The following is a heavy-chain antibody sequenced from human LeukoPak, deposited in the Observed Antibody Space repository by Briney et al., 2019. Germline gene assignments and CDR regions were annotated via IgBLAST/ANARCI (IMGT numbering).Heavy chain of an antibody. CDR2: IKQDGSEK. V-gene: IGHV3-7*01. D-gene: IGHD6-13*01. CDR1: GFTFSSYW. J-gene: IGHJ4*02. Sequence: PGGSLRLSCAASGFTFSSYWMSWVRQAPGKGLGWVANIKQDGSEKYYVDSVKGRFTISRDNAKNSLYLQMNSLRAEDTAVYYCARGGQQLVPESHDYWGQGTLVTVSS. CDR3: ARGGQQLVPESHDY.